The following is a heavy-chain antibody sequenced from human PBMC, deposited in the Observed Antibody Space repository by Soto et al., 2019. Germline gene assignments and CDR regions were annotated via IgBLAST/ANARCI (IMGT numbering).Heavy chain of an antibody. V-gene: IGHV3-33*01. CDR2: IWNDGSNK. Sequence: GGSLRLSCAASGFTFSSYGMHWVRQAPGKGLEWVAVIWNDGSNKYYADSVKGRFTISRDNSKNTRYLQMNSLRAEDTAVYYCASLSDYVEPTKAYYGMDVWGQGTTVTVSS. J-gene: IGHJ6*02. CDR1: GFTFSSYG. CDR3: ASLSDYVEPTKAYYGMDV. D-gene: IGHD3-16*01.